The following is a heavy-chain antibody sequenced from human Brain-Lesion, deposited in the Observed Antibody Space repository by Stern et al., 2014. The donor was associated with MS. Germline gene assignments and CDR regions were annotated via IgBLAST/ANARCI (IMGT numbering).Heavy chain of an antibody. D-gene: IGHD2-2*01. CDR3: ARGRVVPGFQYYATDV. V-gene: IGHV4-61*02. CDR2: IFNRGST. Sequence: VQLVESGPGLVKPSQTLSLSCTVSGGSISSGGYYWSWIRQPAGKGLEWIGRIFNRGSTSYNPPLKRRVTIPKDTSTNQLSLRLTSMTAADTAVYYCARGRVVPGFQYYATDVWGQGTTVIVSS. J-gene: IGHJ6*02. CDR1: GGSISSGGYY.